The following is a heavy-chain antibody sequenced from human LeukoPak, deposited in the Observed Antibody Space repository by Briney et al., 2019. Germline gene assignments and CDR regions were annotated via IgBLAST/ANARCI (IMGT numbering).Heavy chain of an antibody. V-gene: IGHV1-69*11. CDR1: GGTFSSYA. CDR3: ARAYCSSTSCYWFDP. D-gene: IGHD2-2*01. J-gene: IGHJ5*02. Sequence: GASVKVSCKASGGTFSSYAISWVRQATGKGLEWMGRIIPILGTANYAQKFQGRVTITADESTSTAYRELSSLRSEDTAVYYCARAYCSSTSCYWFDPWGQGTLVTVSS. CDR2: IIPILGTA.